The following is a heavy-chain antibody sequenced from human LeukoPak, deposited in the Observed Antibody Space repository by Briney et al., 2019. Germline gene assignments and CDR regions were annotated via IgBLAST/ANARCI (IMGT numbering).Heavy chain of an antibody. J-gene: IGHJ4*02. Sequence: GGSLRLSCAASGFTISNNYMSWVRQAPGKGLAWVSVIYPGGNTYYADSVKGRFTISRDNSKNTLHLQMDSLRAEDTAMYYCARSPTADWRELAPFDSWGQGTLVTVSP. CDR3: ARSPTADWRELAPFDS. D-gene: IGHD1-26*01. V-gene: IGHV3-53*01. CDR1: GFTISNNY. CDR2: IYPGGNT.